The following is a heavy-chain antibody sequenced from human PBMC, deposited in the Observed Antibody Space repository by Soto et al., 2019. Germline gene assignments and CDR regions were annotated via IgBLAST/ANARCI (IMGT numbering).Heavy chain of an antibody. J-gene: IGHJ4*02. CDR3: ARGRQPWIFDY. CDR1: GGTFSSYA. D-gene: IGHD2-2*03. CDR2: MNPNSGNT. Sequence: ASVKVSCKASGGTFSSYAINWVRQATGQGLEWMGWMNPNSGNTGYAQKFQGRVTMTTNTSISTAYMELSSLISEDTAVYYCARGRQPWIFDYWGQGTLVTVSS. V-gene: IGHV1-8*02.